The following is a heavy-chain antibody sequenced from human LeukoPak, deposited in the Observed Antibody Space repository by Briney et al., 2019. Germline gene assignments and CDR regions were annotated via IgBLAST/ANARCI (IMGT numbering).Heavy chain of an antibody. V-gene: IGHV3-23*01. CDR2: ISGSGGST. D-gene: IGHD6-13*01. CDR1: GFTFSSYA. Sequence: SGGSLRLSCAASGFTFSSYAMSWVRQAPGKGLECASAISGSGGSTYYADSVKGRFTISRDNSKNTLYLQMNSLRAEDTAVYYCAKDGAAAGRNYYYYYMDVWGKGTTVTVSS. J-gene: IGHJ6*03. CDR3: AKDGAAAGRNYYYYYMDV.